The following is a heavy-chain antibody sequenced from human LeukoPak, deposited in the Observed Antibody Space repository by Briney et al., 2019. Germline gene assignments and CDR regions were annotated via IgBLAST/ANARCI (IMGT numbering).Heavy chain of an antibody. CDR1: GFTFSSYW. J-gene: IGHJ4*02. V-gene: IGHV3-74*01. CDR2: INTDGSST. D-gene: IGHD6-13*01. Sequence: GGSLRLSCAASGFTFSSYWMHWVRQAPGKGLVWVSRINTDGSSTSYADSVKGRFTISRDNAKNTLYLQMNSLRAEDTAVYYCARTYSSSWYLPTNFDYWGQGTLVTVSS. CDR3: ARTYSSSWYLPTNFDY.